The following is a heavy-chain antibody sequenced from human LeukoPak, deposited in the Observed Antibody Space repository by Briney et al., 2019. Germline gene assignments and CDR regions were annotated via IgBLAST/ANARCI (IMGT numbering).Heavy chain of an antibody. CDR1: GFTFSDYY. CDR2: ISSSSSYT. V-gene: IGHV3-11*06. D-gene: IGHD2-21*02. CDR3: ARDTSTDLPFDY. Sequence: PGGSLRLSCAASGFTFSDYYMSWVRQAPGKGLEWISHISSSSSYTNYADSVKGRFTIYRDNAKNTLYLQMNSLRAEDTAVYYCARDTSTDLPFDYWGQGTLVTVSS. J-gene: IGHJ4*02.